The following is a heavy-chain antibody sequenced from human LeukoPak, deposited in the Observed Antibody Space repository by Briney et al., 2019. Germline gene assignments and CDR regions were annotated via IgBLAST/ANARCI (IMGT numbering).Heavy chain of an antibody. CDR1: GGSFSGYY. CDR3: ARGALRSSRGDY. Sequence: SETLSLTCAVYGGSFSGYYWSWIRQPPGKGLEWIGEINHSGSTNYNPSLKSRVTISVDTSKNQFSLKLSSVTAADTAVYYCARGALRSSRGDYWDQGTLVTVSS. V-gene: IGHV4-34*01. D-gene: IGHD6-13*01. J-gene: IGHJ4*02. CDR2: INHSGST.